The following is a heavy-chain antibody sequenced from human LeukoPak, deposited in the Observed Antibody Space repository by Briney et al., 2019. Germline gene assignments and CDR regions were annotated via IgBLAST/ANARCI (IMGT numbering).Heavy chain of an antibody. CDR1: GFTFSRYA. D-gene: IGHD3-3*02. CDR3: AKHFWSGYYPYFGY. Sequence: GGSLRLSCAASGFTFSRYAMNWVRQAPGKGLEWVSTISGSGGSTNYADSVKGRFTISRDNSKNTLYLQMNSLRAEDTAVYYCAKHFWSGYYPYFGYWGQGTQVTVSS. J-gene: IGHJ4*02. V-gene: IGHV3-23*01. CDR2: ISGSGGST.